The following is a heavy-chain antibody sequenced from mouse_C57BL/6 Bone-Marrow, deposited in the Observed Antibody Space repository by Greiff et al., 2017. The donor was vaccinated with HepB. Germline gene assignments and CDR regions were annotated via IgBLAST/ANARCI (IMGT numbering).Heavy chain of an antibody. CDR1: GFTFSSYA. V-gene: IGHV5-4*01. CDR3: ARDGEGYSAWFAY. CDR2: ISDGGSYT. J-gene: IGHJ3*01. Sequence: EVKLMESGGGLVKPGGSLKLSCAASGFTFSSYAMSWVRQTPEKRLEWVATISDGGSYTYYPDNVKGRFTISRDNAKNNQYLQMSHLKSEDTAMYYCARDGEGYSAWFAYGGQGTLVTVSA. D-gene: IGHD2-3*01.